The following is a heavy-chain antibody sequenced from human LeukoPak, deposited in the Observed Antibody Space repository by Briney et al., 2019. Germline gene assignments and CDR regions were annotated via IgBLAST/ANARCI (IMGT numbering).Heavy chain of an antibody. J-gene: IGHJ4*02. CDR1: GGSFSGYY. Sequence: PPETLSLTCAVYGGSFSGYYWSWIRQPPGKGLEWIGEINHSGSTNYNPSLKSRVTISVDRSKNQFSLKLSSVTAADTAVYYCARAPYGSGSLGFDYWGQGTLVTVSS. D-gene: IGHD3-10*01. V-gene: IGHV4-34*01. CDR2: INHSGST. CDR3: ARAPYGSGSLGFDY.